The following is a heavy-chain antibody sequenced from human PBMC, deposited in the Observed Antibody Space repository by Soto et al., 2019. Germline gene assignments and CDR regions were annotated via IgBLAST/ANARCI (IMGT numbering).Heavy chain of an antibody. CDR3: ARESPRSEFDY. CDR2: VATSRSA. J-gene: IGHJ4*02. V-gene: IGHV4-4*07. CDR1: GASMYRSY. Sequence: QVQLQESGPGLVKPSETLSLTCTVSGASMYRSYLRWIRQSAHKGLERIGRVATSRSASYNHSLTSRVTMSLDTASNQFSLTMRSVTAADTAVYYCARESPRSEFDYWGQGTLVTVSS.